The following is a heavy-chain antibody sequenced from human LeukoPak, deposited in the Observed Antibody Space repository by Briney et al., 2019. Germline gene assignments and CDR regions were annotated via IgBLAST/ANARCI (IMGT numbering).Heavy chain of an antibody. CDR3: ATSIVGFTYDEHFQH. D-gene: IGHD1-26*01. J-gene: IGHJ1*01. Sequence: GGSLRLSCAASGFTFNSHHMSWVRQAPGRGLEWVSVIHNGGSTYYADSVKGRFTISRDNSKNTLYLQLNSLRVEDTAVYYCATSIVGFTYDEHFQHWGQGTLVTVSS. CDR2: IHNGGST. CDR1: GFTFNSHH. V-gene: IGHV3-53*01.